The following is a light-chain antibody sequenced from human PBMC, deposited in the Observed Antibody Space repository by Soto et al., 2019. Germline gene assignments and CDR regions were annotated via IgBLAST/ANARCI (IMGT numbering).Light chain of an antibody. CDR2: AAS. V-gene: IGKV1-27*01. J-gene: IGKJ1*01. CDR3: QKYNSASWT. CDR1: QSITNY. Sequence: DIPMTQSPSSLSASVGDRVTITCRASQSITNYLAWYQQKPGKVPKLLIYAASILQSGVPSRFSGGGSGTDFTLTISCLQPEDVATYYCQKYNSASWTFGQGTKVDIK.